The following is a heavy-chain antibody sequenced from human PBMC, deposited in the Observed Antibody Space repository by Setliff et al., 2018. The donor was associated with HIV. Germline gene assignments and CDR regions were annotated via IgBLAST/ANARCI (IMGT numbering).Heavy chain of an antibody. V-gene: IGHV1-69*05. CDR2: IIPIFGTA. J-gene: IGHJ6*03. Sequence: SVKVSCKASGGTFSSYAISWVRQAPGQGLEWMGGIIPIFGTANYAQKFQGRVTITTDESTSTAYMELSSLRSEDTAVYYCALGSNARKVPYYYYYYMDVWGKGTTVTVSS. D-gene: IGHD1-26*01. CDR1: GGTFSSYA. CDR3: ALGSNARKVPYYYYYYMDV.